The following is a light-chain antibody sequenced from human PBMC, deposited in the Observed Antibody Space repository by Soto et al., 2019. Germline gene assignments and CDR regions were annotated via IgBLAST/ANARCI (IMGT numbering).Light chain of an antibody. CDR3: QQYNNWPPIT. V-gene: IGKV3-15*01. CDR2: GAS. Sequence: EIVLTQSPATLSVAPGEGVTLSCRVSQSFSSKLAWYQQRPGQAPRLLIYGASTRATGIPARFSGSGSGTEFTLTISSLQSEDFAVYYCQQYNNWPPITFGQGTRLEI. J-gene: IGKJ5*01. CDR1: QSFSSK.